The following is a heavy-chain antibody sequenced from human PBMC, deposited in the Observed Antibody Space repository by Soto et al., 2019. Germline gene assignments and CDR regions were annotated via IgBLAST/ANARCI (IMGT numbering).Heavy chain of an antibody. V-gene: IGHV1-69*06. CDR3: ARGTRSGSYYHCGLDV. J-gene: IGHJ6*02. Sequence: QVQLVQSGADVKKPGSSVKVSCKASGGTFSSYAISWVRQAPGQGLEWMGGIIPIFGTTNYARRFQGRVTITADKSTSTAYMELRSLRSEDTAVYYCARGTRSGSYYHCGLDVWGQGTTVTVSS. D-gene: IGHD1-26*01. CDR2: IIPIFGTT. CDR1: GGTFSSYA.